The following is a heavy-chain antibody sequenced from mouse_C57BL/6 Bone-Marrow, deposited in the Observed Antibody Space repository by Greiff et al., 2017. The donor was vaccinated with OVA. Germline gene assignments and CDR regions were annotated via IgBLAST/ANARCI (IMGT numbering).Heavy chain of an antibody. V-gene: IGHV2-2*01. Sequence: VQRVESGPGLVQPSQSLSITCTVSGFSLTSYGVHWVRQSPGKGLEWLGVIWSGGSTDYNAAFISRLSISKDNSKSQVFFKMNSLQADDTAIDYCARNPGSSYAMDYWGQGTSVTVSS. CDR3: ARNPGSSYAMDY. D-gene: IGHD1-1*01. CDR1: GFSLTSYG. CDR2: IWSGGST. J-gene: IGHJ4*01.